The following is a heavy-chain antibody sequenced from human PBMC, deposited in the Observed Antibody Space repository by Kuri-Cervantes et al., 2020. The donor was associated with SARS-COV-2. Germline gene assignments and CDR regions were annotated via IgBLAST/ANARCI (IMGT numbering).Heavy chain of an antibody. CDR1: GGTFSSYA. J-gene: IGHJ4*02. V-gene: IGHV1-69*13. D-gene: IGHD5-18*01. CDR2: ISPNFGTA. CDR3: ARDVDTAMVPAFDY. Sequence: SVKVSCKASGGTFSSYAISWVRQAPGQGLEWMGGISPNFGTANYAQKFQGRVTITADESTSTAYLELSSLRSEDTAVYYCARDVDTAMVPAFDYWGQGTLVTVSS.